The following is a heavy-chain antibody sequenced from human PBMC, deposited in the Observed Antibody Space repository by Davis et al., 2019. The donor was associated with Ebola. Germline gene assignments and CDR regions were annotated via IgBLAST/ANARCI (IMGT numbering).Heavy chain of an antibody. J-gene: IGHJ4*02. CDR1: GLIFSSCD. V-gene: IGHV3-30*02. CDR3: AKQRGVGAIDYDY. D-gene: IGHD1-26*01. CDR2: IRYDASIE. Sequence: GGSLRLSCATSGLIFSSCDMHWVRQAPGKGLEWVAFIRYDASIEYYADSVKGRFTISRDRSKNTLHLQMNSLRVEDTAIYYCAKQRGVGAIDYDYWGRGTVVTVSS.